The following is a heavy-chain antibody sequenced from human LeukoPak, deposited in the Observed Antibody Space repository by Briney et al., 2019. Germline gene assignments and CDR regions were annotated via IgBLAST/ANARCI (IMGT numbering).Heavy chain of an antibody. CDR3: ARDLRGFDY. CDR2: INQDGGEK. V-gene: IGHV3-7*01. CDR1: GFTFNTYW. Sequence: GDPLRLSCSASGFTFNTYWMSWVRQAPGKGLEWVANINQDGGEKNYVDSVEGRFTISRDNAKNSLYLQMNSLRAEDTAVYYCARDLRGFDYWGQGTLVTVSS. J-gene: IGHJ4*02.